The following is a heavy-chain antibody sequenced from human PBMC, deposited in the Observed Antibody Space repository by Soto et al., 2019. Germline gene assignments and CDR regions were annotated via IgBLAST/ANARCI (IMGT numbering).Heavy chain of an antibody. CDR2: ISYDGSNK. CDR1: GFTFSSYA. J-gene: IGHJ6*02. CDR3: ASLPIPDPYYYYYYGMDV. Sequence: QVQLVESGGGVVQPGRSLRLSCAASGFTFSSYAMHWVRQAPGKGLEWVAVISYDGSNKYYADSVKGRFTISRDNSKNTLYLQINSLRAEDTAVYYCASLPIPDPYYYYYYGMDVWGQGTTVTVSS. V-gene: IGHV3-30-3*01.